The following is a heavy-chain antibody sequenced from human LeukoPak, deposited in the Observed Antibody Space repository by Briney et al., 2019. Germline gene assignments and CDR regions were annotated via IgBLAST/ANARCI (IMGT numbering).Heavy chain of an antibody. Sequence: GGTLRLSCAASGFTFSSYTMSWVRQAPGKGLEWVAAISGSGGSTYYADSVKGRFTISRDNSKNTLYLQMNSLRAEDTAVYYCAKRYYYGSGSYYNPSPFDYWGQGTLVTVSS. V-gene: IGHV3-23*01. J-gene: IGHJ4*02. CDR1: GFTFSSYT. CDR2: ISGSGGST. CDR3: AKRYYYGSGSYYNPSPFDY. D-gene: IGHD3-10*01.